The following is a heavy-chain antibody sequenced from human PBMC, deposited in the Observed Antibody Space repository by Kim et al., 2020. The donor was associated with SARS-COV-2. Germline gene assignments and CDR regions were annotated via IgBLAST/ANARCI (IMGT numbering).Heavy chain of an antibody. Sequence: GGSLRLSCVASGFTLNTYWINWVRQAPGKGLVWVSRINTGGSSTHYADSVKGRFTMSRDNAENTVILQMHSLRADDTAVYYCARGMFASGFDVWGQGTTVTISS. CDR1: GFTLNTYW. CDR2: INTGGSST. CDR3: ARGMFASGFDV. V-gene: IGHV3-74*01. J-gene: IGHJ6*02. D-gene: IGHD3-10*02.